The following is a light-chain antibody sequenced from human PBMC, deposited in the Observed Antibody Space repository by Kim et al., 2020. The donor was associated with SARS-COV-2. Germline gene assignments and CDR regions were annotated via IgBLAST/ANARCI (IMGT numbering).Light chain of an antibody. Sequence: PGERATLSCRASQSIDTSLAWYQHRPGQAPRLLVYDASIRATGVPDRFSGSGSGTDFTLTISSLEPEDFSTYYCQQRDSWPPAVSFGGGTKLEI. CDR3: QQRDSWPPAVS. V-gene: IGKV3-11*01. J-gene: IGKJ4*01. CDR2: DAS. CDR1: QSIDTS.